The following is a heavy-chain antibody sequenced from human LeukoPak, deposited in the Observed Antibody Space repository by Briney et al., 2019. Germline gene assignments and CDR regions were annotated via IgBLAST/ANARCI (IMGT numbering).Heavy chain of an antibody. CDR3: AKDEATSGGGLAS. V-gene: IGHV3-53*01. Sequence: GGSLRLSCAASGFTVSGTHMSWVRQAPGKGLEWVSAMYTGGTTYYADSVTGRFTVSRDTSRNTLFLHMNSLRAEDTAVYYCAKDEATSGGGLASWGQGTLVIVSS. CDR2: MYTGGTT. CDR1: GFTVSGTH. D-gene: IGHD3-16*01. J-gene: IGHJ5*01.